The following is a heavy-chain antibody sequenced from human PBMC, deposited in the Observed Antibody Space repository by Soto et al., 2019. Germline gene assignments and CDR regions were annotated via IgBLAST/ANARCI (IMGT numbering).Heavy chain of an antibody. J-gene: IGHJ4*02. Sequence: PGGSLTLSXAVSGFTFSSYAMSRVRQAPGKGLEWVSAISGSGGSTYYADSVKGRFTISRDNSKNTLYLQMNSLRAEDTAVYYCAKGGSSGYPTIGYWGQGTLVTVSS. CDR3: AKGGSSGYPTIGY. V-gene: IGHV3-23*01. D-gene: IGHD3-22*01. CDR1: GFTFSSYA. CDR2: ISGSGGST.